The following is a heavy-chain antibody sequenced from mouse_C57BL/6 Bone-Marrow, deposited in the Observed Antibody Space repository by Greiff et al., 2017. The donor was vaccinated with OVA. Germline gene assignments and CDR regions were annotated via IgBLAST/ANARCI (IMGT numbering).Heavy chain of an antibody. CDR1: GFTFSDYY. CDR3: ARGGIYYDYDEYFDY. CDR2: INYDGSST. Sequence: EVKLMESEGGLVQPGSSMKLSCTASGFTFSDYYMAWVRQVPEKGLEWVANINYDGSSTYYLDSLKSRFIISRDNAKNILYLQMSSLKSEDTATYYCARGGIYYDYDEYFDYWGQGTTLTVSS. D-gene: IGHD2-4*01. J-gene: IGHJ2*01. V-gene: IGHV5-16*01.